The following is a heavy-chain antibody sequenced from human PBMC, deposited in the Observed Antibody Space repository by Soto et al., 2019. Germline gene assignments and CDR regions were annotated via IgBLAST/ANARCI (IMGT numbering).Heavy chain of an antibody. CDR2: ISSSSSYI. CDR1: GFTFSSYS. CDR3: ARDPLPRGGEPKRANAFDI. D-gene: IGHD1-26*01. J-gene: IGHJ3*02. V-gene: IGHV3-21*01. Sequence: PGGSLRLSCAASGFTFSSYSMNWVRQAPGKGLEWVSSISSSSSYIYYADSVKGRFTISRDNAKNSLYLQMNSLRAEDTAVYYCARDPLPRGGEPKRANAFDIWGQGTMVTVSS.